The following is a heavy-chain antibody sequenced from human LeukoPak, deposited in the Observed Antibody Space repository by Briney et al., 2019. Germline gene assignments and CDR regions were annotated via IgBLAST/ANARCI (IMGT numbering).Heavy chain of an antibody. CDR1: GFTFSSYA. D-gene: IGHD3-10*01. Sequence: RGSLRLSCAASGFTFSSYAMHWVRQAPGKGLEWVSVIYSGGSTYYADSVKGRFTISRDNSKNTLYLQMNSLRAEGTAVYYCAKGTMGRGFGYWGQGTLVTVSS. V-gene: IGHV3-23*03. CDR2: IYSGGST. J-gene: IGHJ4*02. CDR3: AKGTMGRGFGY.